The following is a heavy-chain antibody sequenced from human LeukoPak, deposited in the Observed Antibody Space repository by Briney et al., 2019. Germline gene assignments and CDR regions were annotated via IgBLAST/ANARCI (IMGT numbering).Heavy chain of an antibody. CDR1: GFTFSSYA. CDR2: ISYDGSNK. J-gene: IGHJ6*02. CDR3: ARDDYYYYGMDV. V-gene: IGHV3-30*04. Sequence: GGSLRLSCAASGFTFSSYAMHWVRQAPGKGLEWVAVISYDGSNKYYADSVKGRFTISRDNSKNTLYLQMNSLRAEDTAVHYCARDDYYYYGMDVWGQGTTVTVSS.